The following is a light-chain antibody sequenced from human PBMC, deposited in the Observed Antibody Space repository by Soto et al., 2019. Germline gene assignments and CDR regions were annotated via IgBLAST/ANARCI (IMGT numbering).Light chain of an antibody. CDR2: GNS. J-gene: IGLJ1*01. V-gene: IGLV1-40*01. CDR3: QSYDSSLSAFYV. CDR1: SSNIGAGYD. Sequence: QSALTQPPSVSGAPGQRVTISCTGSSSNIGAGYDVHWYQQLPGTAPKLLIYGNSNRPSGVPDRFSGSKSGTSASLAITGLQAEDEADYYCQSYDSSLSAFYVFGTGTKAHRP.